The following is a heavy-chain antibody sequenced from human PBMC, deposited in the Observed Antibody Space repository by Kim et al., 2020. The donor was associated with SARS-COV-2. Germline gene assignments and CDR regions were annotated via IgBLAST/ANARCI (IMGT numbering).Heavy chain of an antibody. D-gene: IGHD3-3*01. Sequence: VKGRLTISRDNSKTALYLQMNSLRAEDTAVYYCAKDVTPDYDFWSGYPDCWGQGTLVTVSS. J-gene: IGHJ4*02. CDR3: AKDVTPDYDFWSGYPDC. V-gene: IGHV3-23*01.